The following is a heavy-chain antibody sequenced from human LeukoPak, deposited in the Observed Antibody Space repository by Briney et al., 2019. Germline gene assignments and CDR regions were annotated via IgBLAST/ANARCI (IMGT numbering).Heavy chain of an antibody. CDR3: ARDGDSSGWTRSDY. CDR2: IYYSGST. D-gene: IGHD6-19*01. CDR1: GGSISSYY. J-gene: IGHJ4*02. Sequence: SETLSLTCTVSGGSISSYYWSWIRQPPGKGLEWIGYIYYSGSTNYNPSLKSRVTISVDTSKNQFSLKLSSVTAADTAVYYCARDGDSSGWTRSDYWGQGTLVTVSS. V-gene: IGHV4-59*12.